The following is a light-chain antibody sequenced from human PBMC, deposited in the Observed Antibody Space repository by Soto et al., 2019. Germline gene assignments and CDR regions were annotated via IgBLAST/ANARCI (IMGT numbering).Light chain of an antibody. J-gene: IGKJ4*01. V-gene: IGKV1-9*01. CDR3: QQFKDYPLT. Sequence: IQLTQSPASLSASVGDRVTIPCRASQDINSHLTWYQQKQGKAPKVLIYAASTLQSGVPSRFSGSGSGTDFTLTISSLEPEDFATYYCQQFKDYPLTLGGGTKVEIK. CDR1: QDINSH. CDR2: AAS.